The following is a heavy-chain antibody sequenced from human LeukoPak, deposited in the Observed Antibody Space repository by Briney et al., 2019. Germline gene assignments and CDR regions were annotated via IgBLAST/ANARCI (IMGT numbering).Heavy chain of an antibody. CDR3: ARDTFPWSPVVTSN. D-gene: IGHD2/OR15-2a*01. V-gene: IGHV3-53*01. Sequence: GGSLRLSCVASGLTVSSNYMSWVRQAPGKGLEWVSTINSDGSTYYADSVKGRFTITRDNSKNTVYLQMNGLRAEDTAVYYCARDTFPWSPVVTSNWGQGTLVTVSS. CDR1: GLTVSSNY. CDR2: INSDGST. J-gene: IGHJ4*02.